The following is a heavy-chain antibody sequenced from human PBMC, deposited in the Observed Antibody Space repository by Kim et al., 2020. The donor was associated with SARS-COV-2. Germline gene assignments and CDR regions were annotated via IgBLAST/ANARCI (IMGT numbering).Heavy chain of an antibody. Sequence: AQKLQGRVTMTRNTSISTAYMELSSLRSEDTAVYYCARRYSSSWYEIDYWGQGTLVTVSS. CDR3: ARRYSSSWYEIDY. V-gene: IGHV1-8*01. D-gene: IGHD6-13*01. J-gene: IGHJ4*02.